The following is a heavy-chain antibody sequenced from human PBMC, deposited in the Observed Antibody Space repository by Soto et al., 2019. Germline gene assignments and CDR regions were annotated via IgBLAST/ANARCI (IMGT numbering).Heavy chain of an antibody. D-gene: IGHD1-26*01. CDR3: ARGPGGWELRGTGRFDF. Sequence: PSETLSLTCTVSGGSISSYYWSWIRQPPGKGLGWIGYIYYSGSTNYNPSLKSRVTISVDTSKNQFSLKLSSVTAADTAVYYCARGPGGWELRGTGRFDFWGQGTLVTVSS. J-gene: IGHJ4*02. CDR1: GGSISSYY. V-gene: IGHV4-59*01. CDR2: IYYSGST.